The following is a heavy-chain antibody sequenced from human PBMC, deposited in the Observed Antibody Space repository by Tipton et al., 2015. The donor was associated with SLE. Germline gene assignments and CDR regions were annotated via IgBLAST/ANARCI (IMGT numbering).Heavy chain of an antibody. CDR2: IYYSGST. CDR3: ARVWDYYDSSGYFDY. CDR1: GGSISSHY. Sequence: TLSLTCTVSGGSISSHYWSWIRQPPGKGLEWIGYIYYSGSTNYNPSLKSRVTISVDTSKNQFSLKLSSVTAADTAVYYCARVWDYYDSSGYFDYWGQGTLVTVSS. J-gene: IGHJ4*02. D-gene: IGHD3-22*01. V-gene: IGHV4-59*11.